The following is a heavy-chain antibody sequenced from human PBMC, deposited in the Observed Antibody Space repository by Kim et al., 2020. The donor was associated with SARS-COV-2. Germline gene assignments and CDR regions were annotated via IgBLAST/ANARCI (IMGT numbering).Heavy chain of an antibody. V-gene: IGHV4-61*01. D-gene: IGHD3-10*01. J-gene: IGHJ5*02. CDR2: IYYSGST. CDR1: GGSVSSGSYY. Sequence: SETLSLTCTVSGGSVSSGSYYWSWVRQPPGKGLEWIGYIYYSGSTNYNPSLKSRVTISVDTSKNQFSLKLSSVTAADTAVYYCARVGWFGESRLFDPWGQGTLVTVSS. CDR3: ARVGWFGESRLFDP.